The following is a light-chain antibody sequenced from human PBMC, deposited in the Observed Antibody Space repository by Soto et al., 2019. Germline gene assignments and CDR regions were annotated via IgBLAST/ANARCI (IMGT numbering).Light chain of an antibody. V-gene: IGKV3-15*01. J-gene: IGKJ4*01. CDR1: QSVSNN. CDR2: GAS. Sequence: EIVMTQSPATLSVSPGERATLSCRASQSVSNNLAWYQQKPGQAPRLLIYGASTRATGIPARFSGSGSGTEFTLTISSLHSEDFVVYYCQQYNNWPPLTFGGGTKVEIK. CDR3: QQYNNWPPLT.